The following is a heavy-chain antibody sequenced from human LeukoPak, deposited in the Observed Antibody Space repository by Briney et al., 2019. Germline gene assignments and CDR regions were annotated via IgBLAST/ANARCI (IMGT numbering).Heavy chain of an antibody. CDR3: AKGSYYYDSSGYSPAPGD. Sequence: GGSLRLSCAASGFTFNSYSMHWVRQAPGKGLKWVAVISFDGSNKYYADSVKGRFTISRDNSKNTLYLQMNSLRAEDTAVYYCAKGSYYYDSSGYSPAPGDWGQGTLVTVSS. CDR1: GFTFNSYS. V-gene: IGHV3-30-3*01. D-gene: IGHD3-22*01. CDR2: ISFDGSNK. J-gene: IGHJ4*02.